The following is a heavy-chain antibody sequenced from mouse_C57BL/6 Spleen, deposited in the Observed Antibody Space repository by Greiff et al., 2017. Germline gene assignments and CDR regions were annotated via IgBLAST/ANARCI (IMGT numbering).Heavy chain of an antibody. V-gene: IGHV1-19*01. CDR3: ARDGYYVDGFAY. CDR2: INPYNGGT. D-gene: IGHD2-3*01. J-gene: IGHJ3*01. Sequence: VQLQQSGPVLVKPGASVKMSCKASGYTFTDYYMNWVKQSHGKSLEWIGVINPYNGGTSYNQKFKGKATLTVDKSSSTAYMELNSLTSEDSAVYYCARDGYYVDGFAYWGQGTLVTVSA. CDR1: GYTFTDYY.